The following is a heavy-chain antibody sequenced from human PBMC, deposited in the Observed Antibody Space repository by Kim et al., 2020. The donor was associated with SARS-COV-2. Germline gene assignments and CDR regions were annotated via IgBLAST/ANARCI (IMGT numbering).Heavy chain of an antibody. CDR3: ESDQQLGYFDY. CDR2: IYYSGST. V-gene: IGHV4-39*07. Sequence: SETLSLTCTVSGGSISSSSYYWGWIRQPPGKGLEWIGSIYYSGSTYYNPSLKSRVTISVDTSKNQFSLKLSSVTAADTAVYYCESDQQLGYFDYWGQGTLVTVSS. CDR1: GGSISSSSYY. J-gene: IGHJ4*02. D-gene: IGHD6-13*01.